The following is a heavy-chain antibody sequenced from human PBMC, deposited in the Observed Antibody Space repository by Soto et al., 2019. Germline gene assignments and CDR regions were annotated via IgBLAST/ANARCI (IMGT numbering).Heavy chain of an antibody. D-gene: IGHD1-26*01. CDR2: IIPILGIA. Sequence: QVQLVQSGAEVKKPGSSVKVSCKASGGTFSSYTISWVRQAPGQGLEWMGRIIPILGIANYAQKFQVRVTITADKSTRTAYMELSSLSSEDTAVYYCARGALPTDAFDIWGQGTMVTVSS. CDR1: GGTFSSYT. V-gene: IGHV1-69*02. CDR3: ARGALPTDAFDI. J-gene: IGHJ3*02.